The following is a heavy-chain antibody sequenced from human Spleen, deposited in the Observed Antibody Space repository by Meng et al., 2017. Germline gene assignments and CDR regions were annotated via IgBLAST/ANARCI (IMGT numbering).Heavy chain of an antibody. Sequence: SLKISCAASGFTFDDYAMHWVRQAPGKGLEWVSGISWNSGSIGYADSVKGRFTISRDNAKNSLYLQMNSLRAEDMALYYCAKDGDSGYDTYYFDSWGQGTLVTVSS. J-gene: IGHJ4*02. V-gene: IGHV3-9*03. D-gene: IGHD5-12*01. CDR1: GFTFDDYA. CDR2: ISWNSGSI. CDR3: AKDGDSGYDTYYFDS.